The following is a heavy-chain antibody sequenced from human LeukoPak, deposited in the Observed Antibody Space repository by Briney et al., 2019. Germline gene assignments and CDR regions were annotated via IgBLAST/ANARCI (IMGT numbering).Heavy chain of an antibody. CDR3: AKDIVVVPAAISTSSSHEAFDY. Sequence: ASVKDSCKASGYTLTGYHMHWVPQAPGQGLEWMGWINPNSGGTNYPQKFQGRVTMTRDTSISTAYMELSRLRSDDTAVYYCAKDIVVVPAAISTSSSHEAFDYWGQGTGVSVSS. D-gene: IGHD2-2*01. CDR1: GYTLTGYH. J-gene: IGHJ4*02. CDR2: INPNSGGT. V-gene: IGHV1-2*02.